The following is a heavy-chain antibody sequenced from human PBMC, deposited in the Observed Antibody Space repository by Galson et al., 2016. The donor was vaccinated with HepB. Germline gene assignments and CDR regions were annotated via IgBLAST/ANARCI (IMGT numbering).Heavy chain of an antibody. CDR2: ISGGSRYK. CDR3: ARTPGYSGTWYDAFDI. Sequence: SLRLSCAASGFTFTRYTMNWVRQSPGKGLEWVSSISGGSRYKYYADSVKGRFTISRDNSKNSLYLQMNSLRAEDTAIYFCARTPGYSGTWYDAFDIWGPGTIVTVSS. CDR1: GFTFTRYT. J-gene: IGHJ3*02. V-gene: IGHV3-21*01. D-gene: IGHD6-13*01.